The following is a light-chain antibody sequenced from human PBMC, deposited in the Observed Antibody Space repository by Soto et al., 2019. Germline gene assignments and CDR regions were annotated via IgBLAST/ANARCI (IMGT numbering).Light chain of an antibody. Sequence: ESGMTQSPAPLSVSPGERATLSCRASQSVSSNLAWYQQKPGQAPRLLIYDASNRATGIPARFSGSGSETDFTLTISSLEPEDSAVYYCQQRSNWIFGPGTKVDTK. J-gene: IGKJ3*01. CDR3: QQRSNWI. V-gene: IGKV3-11*01. CDR2: DAS. CDR1: QSVSSN.